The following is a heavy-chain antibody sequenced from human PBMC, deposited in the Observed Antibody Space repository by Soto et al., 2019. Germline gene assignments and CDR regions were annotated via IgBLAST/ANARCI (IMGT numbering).Heavy chain of an antibody. CDR3: AKDLFPTSGQRFFFES. D-gene: IGHD3-10*01. CDR1: GFFFSTYA. V-gene: IGHV3-23*01. J-gene: IGHJ4*02. CDR2: ILHDETP. Sequence: GGSLRLSCAASGFFFSTYAMTWVRQAPGRGLEWVSTILHDETPFYTDSVKGRFTISRDNVRGTLYLQMNGLRVEDAAQYYCAKDLFPTSGQRFFFESWGQGTLVTVSS.